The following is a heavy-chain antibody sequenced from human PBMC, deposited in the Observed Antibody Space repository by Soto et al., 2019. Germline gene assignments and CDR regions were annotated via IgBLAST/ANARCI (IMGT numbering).Heavy chain of an antibody. V-gene: IGHV3-11*01. D-gene: IGHD3-10*01. J-gene: IGHJ5*02. Sequence: QVQLVQSGAEVKKPGASVKVSCKASGYTFSDYYMSWIRQAPGKGLEWVSYISSSGSTIYYADSVKGRFTISRDNAKNSLYLQMNSLRAEDTAVYYCARGSALTPPRFGESWGQGTLVTVSS. CDR3: ARGSALTPPRFGES. CDR2: ISSSGSTI. CDR1: GYTFSDYY.